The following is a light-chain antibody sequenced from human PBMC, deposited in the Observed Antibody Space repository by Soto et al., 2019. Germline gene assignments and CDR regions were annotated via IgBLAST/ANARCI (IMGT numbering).Light chain of an antibody. CDR2: GAS. Sequence: IVFTQSPCTLSLSPGERATLSCRASQSVSGSYLAWHQQKPGQAPRLLIYGASSRATGIPDRFTGSGSGTDFTLTISRLEPEDFAVYYCQQYGSTPTFGQGTKVDI. J-gene: IGKJ1*01. CDR3: QQYGSTPT. V-gene: IGKV3-20*01. CDR1: QSVSGSY.